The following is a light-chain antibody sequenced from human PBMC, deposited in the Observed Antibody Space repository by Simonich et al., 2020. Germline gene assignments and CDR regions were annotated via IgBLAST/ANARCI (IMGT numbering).Light chain of an antibody. CDR1: QDISNY. V-gene: IGKV1-33*01. CDR3: LQHNSYPPT. Sequence: DIQMTQSPSSLSASVGDRVTIPCQASQDISNYLNWYQQKPGKAPKLLIYDASNLETGVPSRFSGSGSGTEFTLTISSLQPEDFATYYCLQHNSYPPTFGQGTKVEIK. CDR2: DAS. J-gene: IGKJ1*01.